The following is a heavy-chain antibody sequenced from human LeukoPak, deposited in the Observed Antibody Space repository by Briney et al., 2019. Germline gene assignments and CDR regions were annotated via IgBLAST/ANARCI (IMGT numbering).Heavy chain of an antibody. V-gene: IGHV4-59*01. Sequence: PSETLSLTCTVSGGSLSSYYWSWIRQPPGKGLEWIGYIHDSGSTNYNPSLKSRVTISVDTSKNRFSLKLSSVTAADTAVYYCARDLREQYCSGGSCYSALGFFDYWGQGTLVTVSS. CDR2: IHDSGST. CDR1: GGSLSSYY. CDR3: ARDLREQYCSGGSCYSALGFFDY. D-gene: IGHD2-15*01. J-gene: IGHJ4*02.